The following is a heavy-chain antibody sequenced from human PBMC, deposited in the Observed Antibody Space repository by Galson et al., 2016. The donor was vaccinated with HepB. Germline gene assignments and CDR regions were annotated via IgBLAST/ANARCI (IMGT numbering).Heavy chain of an antibody. J-gene: IGHJ6*02. CDR1: GFSVSTNY. V-gene: IGHV3-53*01. Sequence: SLRLSCAVSGFSVSTNYMSWVRQAPGKGLEWVSIIYTAGNTYYTESVKGRFTISRDNAQNTLYLQMTSLTGEDTSVYYCARGPGYYSASGRPWDYNPMDVWGQGTTVIVSS. D-gene: IGHD3-10*01. CDR3: ARGPGYYSASGRPWDYNPMDV. CDR2: IYTAGNT.